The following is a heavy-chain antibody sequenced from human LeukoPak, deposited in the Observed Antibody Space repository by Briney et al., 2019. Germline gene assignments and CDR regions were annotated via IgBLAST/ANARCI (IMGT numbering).Heavy chain of an antibody. CDR3: AKDRDTTGYEH. Sequence: GGSLRLSCAASGFTFEDYAMHWVRQAPGKGLEWVSFVTGDGSSTYYADSVKGRFTISRDNSKNSLYLQMTSLKIEDTALYYCAKDRDTTGYEHWGQGTLVTVSS. D-gene: IGHD3-22*01. V-gene: IGHV3-43*02. CDR1: GFTFEDYA. CDR2: VTGDGSST. J-gene: IGHJ1*01.